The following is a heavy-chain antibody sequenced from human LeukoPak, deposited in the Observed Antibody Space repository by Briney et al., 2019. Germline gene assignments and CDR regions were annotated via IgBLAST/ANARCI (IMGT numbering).Heavy chain of an antibody. CDR2: ISYDGSNK. CDR3: ARDSMITFGGVIVTGVFDY. D-gene: IGHD3-16*02. J-gene: IGHJ4*02. CDR1: GFTFSSCA. Sequence: PGGSLRLSCAASGFTFSSCAMHWVRQAPGKGLEWVAVISYDGSNKYYADSVKGRFTISRDNSKNTLYLQMNSLRAEDTAVYYCARDSMITFGGVIVTGVFDYWGQGTLVTVSS. V-gene: IGHV3-30*04.